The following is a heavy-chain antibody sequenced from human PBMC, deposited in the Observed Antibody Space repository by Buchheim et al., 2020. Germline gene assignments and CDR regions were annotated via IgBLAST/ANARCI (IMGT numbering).Heavy chain of an antibody. D-gene: IGHD6-19*01. Sequence: EVQLVESGGGLVQPGRSLRLSCAASGFTFSSYEMNWVRQAPGKGLEWVSYISVSSSDTIYYADSVKGRFTISRDNSKNTLYLQMNSLRAEDTAVYYCAKDLADSSGWPTFDYWGQGTL. CDR2: ISVSSSDTI. CDR3: AKDLADSSGWPTFDY. CDR1: GFTFSSYE. J-gene: IGHJ4*02. V-gene: IGHV3-48*03.